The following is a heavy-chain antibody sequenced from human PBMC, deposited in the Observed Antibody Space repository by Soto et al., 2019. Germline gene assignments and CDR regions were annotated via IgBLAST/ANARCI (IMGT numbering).Heavy chain of an antibody. CDR3: ASIPRGYSFGWFDY. V-gene: IGHV4-59*01. Sequence: QVQLQESGPGLVKPSETLSLTCSVSGGSISSYYWSWIRQAPGQGLEWVGYISHSGYTKYSPSLRSRVTLSIDTSKHQFSLKLSFVTAADTALYYCASIPRGYSFGWFDYWGQGSLVTVSS. CDR2: ISHSGYT. CDR1: GGSISSYY. J-gene: IGHJ4*02. D-gene: IGHD5-18*01.